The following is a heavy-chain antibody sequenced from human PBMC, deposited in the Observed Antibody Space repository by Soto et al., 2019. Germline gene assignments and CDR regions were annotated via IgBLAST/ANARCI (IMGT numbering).Heavy chain of an antibody. CDR1: GFTFSSYD. CDR3: ARGGGRFGLSYVDV. J-gene: IGHJ6*02. Sequence: EVQLVESGGGLVQPGGSLRLSCAASGFTFSSYDMHWVRQATGKGLEWVSAIGTAGDTYYPGSVKGRFTISRENAKNSLYLQMNSLRAGDTAVYYCARGGGRFGLSYVDVWGQGTTVTVSS. CDR2: IGTAGDT. D-gene: IGHD3-16*01. V-gene: IGHV3-13*04.